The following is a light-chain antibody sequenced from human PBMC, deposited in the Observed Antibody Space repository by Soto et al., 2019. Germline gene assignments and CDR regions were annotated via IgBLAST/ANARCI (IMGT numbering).Light chain of an antibody. CDR1: RSLDSGQ. Sequence: EIVLTQSPGTLSLSPGESATLSCRASRSLDSGQLAWYQQKVGRAPRLLIHAAFMRATGIPDRFSGSGSGTDFTLTIARLEPEDFAVYYCQQYGDSPRTFGQGTRLEIK. CDR2: AAF. J-gene: IGKJ5*01. V-gene: IGKV3-20*01. CDR3: QQYGDSPRT.